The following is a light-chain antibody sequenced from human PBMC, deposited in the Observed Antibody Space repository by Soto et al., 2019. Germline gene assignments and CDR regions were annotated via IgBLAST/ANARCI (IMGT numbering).Light chain of an antibody. V-gene: IGKV1-17*01. CDR3: QQTYSTIHS. CDR2: AAS. CDR1: QGIRNS. Sequence: IQMTQSPSTLPASVGDRVTITCRASQGIRNSLGWYQQKPGKAPKRLIYAASSLQGGVPSRFSGSGSGTEFTLTISSLQPEDFATYYCQQTYSTIHSLGQGTKVDIK. J-gene: IGKJ2*01.